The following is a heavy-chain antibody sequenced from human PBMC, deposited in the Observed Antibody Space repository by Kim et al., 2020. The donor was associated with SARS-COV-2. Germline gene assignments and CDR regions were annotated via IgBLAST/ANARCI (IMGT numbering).Heavy chain of an antibody. V-gene: IGHV4-34*01. D-gene: IGHD3-10*01. J-gene: IGHJ5*02. CDR2: INHSGST. Sequence: SETLSLTCAVYGGSFSGYYWSWIRQPPGKGLEWIGEINHSGSTNYNPSLKSRVTISVDTSKNQFSLKLSSVTAADTAVYYCARGPLWVRRNWFDPWGQGTLVTVSS. CDR1: GGSFSGYY. CDR3: ARGPLWVRRNWFDP.